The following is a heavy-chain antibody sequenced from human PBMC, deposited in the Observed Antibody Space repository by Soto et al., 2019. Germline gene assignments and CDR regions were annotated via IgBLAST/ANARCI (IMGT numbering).Heavy chain of an antibody. CDR3: ASHGRGYGDYSPEFFDY. Sequence: QVQLVQSGAEVKKPGSSVKVSCKASGGTFSSYTISWVRQAPGQGHECRGGIIPIRGIANDEPKVQGRVTITADKSTSTAYMELSSLRSEDTSVYYCASHGRGYGDYSPEFFDYWGQETLVTVSS. V-gene: IGHV1-69*02. CDR1: GGTFSSYT. D-gene: IGHD4-17*01. CDR2: IIPIRGIA. J-gene: IGHJ4*02.